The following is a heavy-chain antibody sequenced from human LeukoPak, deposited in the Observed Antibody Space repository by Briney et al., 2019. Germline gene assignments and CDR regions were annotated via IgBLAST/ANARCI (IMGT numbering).Heavy chain of an antibody. J-gene: IGHJ3*02. D-gene: IGHD3-3*01. V-gene: IGHV3-72*01. Sequence: GRSLRLSCAASGFTFSDHYMDWVRQAPGKGLEWVGRTRNKANSYTTEYAASVKGRFTISRDDSKNSLYLQMNSLKTEDTAVYYCAREGGITIFGVVRAFDIWGQGTMVTVSS. CDR3: AREGGITIFGVVRAFDI. CDR1: GFTFSDHY. CDR2: TRNKANSYTT.